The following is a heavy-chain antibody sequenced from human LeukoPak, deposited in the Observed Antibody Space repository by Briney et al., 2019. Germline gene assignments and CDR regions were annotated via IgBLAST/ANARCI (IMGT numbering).Heavy chain of an antibody. CDR1: GFTFSSYA. CDR3: ASPGDIVVVPAASPLDY. D-gene: IGHD2-2*01. Sequence: GGSLRLSCAASGFTFSSYAMHWVRQAPGKGLEWVAVISYDGSNKYYADSVKGRFTISRDNSKNTLYLQMNSLRAEDTAVYYCASPGDIVVVPAASPLDYWGQGTLVTVSS. CDR2: ISYDGSNK. V-gene: IGHV3-30*04. J-gene: IGHJ4*02.